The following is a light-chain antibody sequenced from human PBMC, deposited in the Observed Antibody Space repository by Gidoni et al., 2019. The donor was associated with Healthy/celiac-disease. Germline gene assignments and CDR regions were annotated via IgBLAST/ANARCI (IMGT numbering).Light chain of an antibody. CDR3: SSYTSSSTYV. V-gene: IGLV2-14*01. CDR2: DVS. Sequence: QSALTQPPSVSGSPGQSITISCTGTSSDVGCYNYVSWYQQHPGKAPKLMIYDVSNLPSGVSNRFSGSKSGNTASLTISGLQAEDEADYYCSSYTSSSTYVFGTGTKVTVL. CDR1: SSDVGCYNY. J-gene: IGLJ1*01.